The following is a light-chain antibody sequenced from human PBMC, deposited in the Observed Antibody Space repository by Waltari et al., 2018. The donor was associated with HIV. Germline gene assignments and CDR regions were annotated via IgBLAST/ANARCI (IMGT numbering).Light chain of an antibody. V-gene: IGLV2-14*01. CDR1: SSDVGAYNY. Sequence: QSALTQPASVSGSPGQSITISCTGTSSDVGAYNYVSWYQQHPDKAPKLMIYEVTNRPSGVSNRFSGSKSGNTASLTISGLRSEDEADYHCAAWDDSLGGLWVFGGGTKLTVL. J-gene: IGLJ3*02. CDR3: AAWDDSLGGLWV. CDR2: EVT.